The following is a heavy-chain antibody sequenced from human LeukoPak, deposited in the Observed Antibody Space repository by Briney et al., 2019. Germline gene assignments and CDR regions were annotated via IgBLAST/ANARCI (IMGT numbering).Heavy chain of an antibody. CDR1: GYSFTSYW. V-gene: IGHV5-51*01. CDR2: IYPGDSDT. CDR3: ARGTYGGRNYYYYGMDV. J-gene: IGHJ6*02. D-gene: IGHD4/OR15-4a*01. Sequence: GESLKISCKGSGYSFTSYWIGWVRQMPGKGLEWMGIIYPGDSDTRYSPSFQGQVTISADKSISTAYLQWSSMKASDTAMYYCARGTYGGRNYYYYGMDVWGQGTTVTVSS.